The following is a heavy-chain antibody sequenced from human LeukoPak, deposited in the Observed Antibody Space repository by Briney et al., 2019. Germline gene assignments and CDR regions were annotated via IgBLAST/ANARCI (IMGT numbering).Heavy chain of an antibody. J-gene: IGHJ6*02. Sequence: GGSLRLSCAASGLTFSDYAMSWVRQAPGKGLEWVSAISGSGGSTYYADSVKGRFTISRDNSKNTLYLQMNSLRAEDTAVYYCAKETAVVGWYHGMDVWGQWTTVTVSS. CDR3: AKETAVVGWYHGMDV. CDR2: ISGSGGST. CDR1: GLTFSDYA. V-gene: IGHV3-23*01. D-gene: IGHD6-19*01.